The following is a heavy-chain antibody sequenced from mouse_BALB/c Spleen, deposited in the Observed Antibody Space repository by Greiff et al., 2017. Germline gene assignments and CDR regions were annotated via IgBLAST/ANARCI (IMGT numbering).Heavy chain of an antibody. CDR1: GFSLTGYG. D-gene: IGHD2-2*01. CDR3: ARDIGGGLRRRGWFAY. Sequence: QVQLKESGPGLVAPSQSLSITCTVSGFSLTGYGVNWVRQPPGKGLEWLGMIWGDGSTDYNSALKSRLSISKDNSKSQVFLKMNSLQTDDTARYYCARDIGGGLRRRGWFAYWGQGTLVTVSA. J-gene: IGHJ3*01. V-gene: IGHV2-6-7*01. CDR2: IWGDGST.